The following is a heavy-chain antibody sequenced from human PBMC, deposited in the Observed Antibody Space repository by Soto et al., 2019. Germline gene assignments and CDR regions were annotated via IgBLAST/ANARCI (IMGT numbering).Heavy chain of an antibody. Sequence: GGSLRLSCAASGFTFSSYAMIWVRQAPGKGLEWVSAISGSGGSTYYADSVKGRFTISRDNSKNTLYLQMNSLRAEDTAVYYCAKALMVYAIAYYFDYWGQGTLVTVSS. V-gene: IGHV3-23*01. CDR1: GFTFSSYA. D-gene: IGHD2-8*01. J-gene: IGHJ4*02. CDR2: ISGSGGST. CDR3: AKALMVYAIAYYFDY.